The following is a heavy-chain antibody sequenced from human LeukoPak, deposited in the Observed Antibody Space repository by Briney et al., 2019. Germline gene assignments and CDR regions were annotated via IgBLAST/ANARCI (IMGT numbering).Heavy chain of an antibody. CDR1: GFTFSSYA. Sequence: GGSLRLSCAASGFTFSSYAMSWVRQAPGKGLEWVSAISGSGGSTYCADSVKGRFTISRDNSKNTLYLQMNSLRAEDTAVYYCAKARGSGWLYFDYWGQGTLVTVSS. J-gene: IGHJ4*02. CDR3: AKARGSGWLYFDY. V-gene: IGHV3-23*01. CDR2: ISGSGGST. D-gene: IGHD6-19*01.